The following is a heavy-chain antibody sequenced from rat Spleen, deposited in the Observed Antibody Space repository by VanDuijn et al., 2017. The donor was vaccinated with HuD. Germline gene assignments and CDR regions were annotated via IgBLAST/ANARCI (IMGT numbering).Heavy chain of an antibody. CDR1: GLSFSNYD. Sequence: EVQLVESGGGLVQPGRSMKLSCAASGLSFSNYDMAWVRQAPTKGLEWVAYISTGGGSTYYRDSVKGRFTISRNNAKSTLYLQMDSPRSEDTATYYCTTEATEGLGTYWGQGTLVTVSS. D-gene: IGHD1-11*01. J-gene: IGHJ3*01. V-gene: IGHV5-27*01. CDR3: TTEATEGLGTY. CDR2: ISTGGGST.